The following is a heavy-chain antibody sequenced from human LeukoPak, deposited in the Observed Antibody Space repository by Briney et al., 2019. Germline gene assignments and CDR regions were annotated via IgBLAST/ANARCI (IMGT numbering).Heavy chain of an antibody. CDR1: GGSIRRYY. D-gene: IGHD2-2*03. CDR3: ARHEDGYCSSTSCYGN. V-gene: IGHV4-59*08. J-gene: IGHJ4*02. CDR2: IYYSGST. Sequence: PSETLSLTCTVSGGSIRRYYWSWIRQPPGKGLEWIGYIYYSGSTKYNPSLKSRVTISVDTSKNQFSLKLSSVTAADTALYYCARHEDGYCSSTSCYGNWGQGTLVTVSS.